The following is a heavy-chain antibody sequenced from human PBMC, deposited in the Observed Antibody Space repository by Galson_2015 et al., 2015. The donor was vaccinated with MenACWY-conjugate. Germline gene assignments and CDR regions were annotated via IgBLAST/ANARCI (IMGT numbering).Heavy chain of an antibody. Sequence: PALVKPTQPLTLTCTFSGFSLSTSRVGVGWTRQPPGQALEWLSLIYWDDDKRYNPSLKSRLTITKDTSKNQVVLSMTNMDPVDTATYYCAHSPYCSTTSCYAARAFDVWGQGTVVTVSS. V-gene: IGHV2-5*02. J-gene: IGHJ3*01. CDR2: IYWDDDK. D-gene: IGHD2-2*01. CDR3: AHSPYCSTTSCYAARAFDV. CDR1: GFSLSTSRVG.